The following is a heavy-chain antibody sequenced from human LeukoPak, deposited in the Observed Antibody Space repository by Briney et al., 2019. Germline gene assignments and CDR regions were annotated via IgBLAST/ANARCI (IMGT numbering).Heavy chain of an antibody. J-gene: IGHJ3*02. V-gene: IGHV3-23*01. CDR2: ISGSGDST. CDR3: AKDQGGGGSYPPDAFDI. D-gene: IGHD1-26*01. CDR1: GFTFSSYA. Sequence: GGSLRLSCAASGFTFSSYAMSWVRQAPGKGLEWASAISGSGDSTYYADSVKGRFTISRDNSKNTLYLQMNSLRAEDTAVYYCAKDQGGGGSYPPDAFDIWGQGTMVTVSS.